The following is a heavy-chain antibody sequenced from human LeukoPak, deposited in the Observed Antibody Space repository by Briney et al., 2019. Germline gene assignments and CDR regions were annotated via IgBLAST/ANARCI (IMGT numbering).Heavy chain of an antibody. CDR3: ARGRSWLVRVGPDY. D-gene: IGHD6-19*01. CDR1: GFTFTTYA. CDR2: ISASGTST. V-gene: IGHV3-23*01. Sequence: GGSLRLSCAATGFTFTTYAMSWVRQAPGKGLEWVSSISASGTSTYYADSVKGRFTISRDNSKNTLYLQMNSLRAEDTAVYYCARGRSWLVRVGPDYWGQGTQVTVSS. J-gene: IGHJ4*02.